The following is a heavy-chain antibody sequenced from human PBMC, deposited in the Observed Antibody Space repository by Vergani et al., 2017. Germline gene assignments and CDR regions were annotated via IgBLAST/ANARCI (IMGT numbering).Heavy chain of an antibody. CDR1: GGSISSYY. D-gene: IGHD6-13*01. Sequence: QVQLQESGPGLVKPSETLSLTCTVSGGSISSYYWSWIRQPPGKGLEWIGYIYYSGSTNYNPSLKSRVTISVDTSKNQFSLKLSSVTAADTAVYYCARDRGIAAAGTPKWYRFDPWGQGTLVTVSS. V-gene: IGHV4-59*01. J-gene: IGHJ5*02. CDR3: ARDRGIAAAGTPKWYRFDP. CDR2: IYYSGST.